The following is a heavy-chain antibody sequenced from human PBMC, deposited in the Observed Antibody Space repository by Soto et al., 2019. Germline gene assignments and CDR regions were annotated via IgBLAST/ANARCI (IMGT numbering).Heavy chain of an antibody. Sequence: VASVKVSCKASGCTFSSYSISWVRQAPGQGLEWMGGIIPIFGTANYAQKFQGRVTITADESTSTAYMELSSLRSEDAAVYYCARGNRGHIRYFDWVGGALVYWGQGTLVTVSS. V-gene: IGHV1-69*13. J-gene: IGHJ4*02. CDR3: ARGNRGHIRYFDWVGGALVY. D-gene: IGHD3-9*01. CDR1: GCTFSSYS. CDR2: IIPIFGTA.